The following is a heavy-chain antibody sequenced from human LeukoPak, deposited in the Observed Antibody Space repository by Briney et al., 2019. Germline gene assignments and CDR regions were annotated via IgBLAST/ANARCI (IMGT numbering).Heavy chain of an antibody. D-gene: IGHD7-27*01. CDR1: GFTFSGYW. CDR3: AKELLVGTAFDI. V-gene: IGHV3-74*01. Sequence: GGSLRLSCAASGFTFSGYWMHWVRQAPGKGLVWVSRVNRDGSSTSYADSVKGRFTISRDNSKNTLYLQMNSLRAEDMAVYYCAKELLVGTAFDIWGQGTMVAVSS. CDR2: VNRDGSST. J-gene: IGHJ3*02.